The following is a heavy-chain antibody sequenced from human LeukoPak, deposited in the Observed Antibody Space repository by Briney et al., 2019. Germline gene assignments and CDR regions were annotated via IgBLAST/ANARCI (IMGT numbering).Heavy chain of an antibody. V-gene: IGHV4-34*01. CDR1: GGSFSGYY. J-gene: IGHJ5*02. CDR3: ARVVGIAVAELGGNWFDP. Sequence: SETLSLTCAVYGGSFSGYYWSWIRQPPGKGLEWIGEINHSGSTNYNPSLKSRVTISVDTSKNQFSLKLSSVTAADTAVYYCARVVGIAVAELGGNWFDPWGQGTLVTVSS. CDR2: INHSGST. D-gene: IGHD6-19*01.